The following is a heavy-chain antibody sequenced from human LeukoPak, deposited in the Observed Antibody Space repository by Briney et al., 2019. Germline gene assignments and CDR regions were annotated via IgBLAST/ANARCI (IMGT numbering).Heavy chain of an antibody. CDR3: ARDRLDYYDSSGYGY. CDR2: IKQDGSEK. J-gene: IGHJ4*02. D-gene: IGHD3-22*01. V-gene: IGHV3-7*01. Sequence: GGSLRLSCAASGFTFSDYWLSWVRQAPGEGLEWVANIKQDGSEKYYVDSVRGRFTISRDNAKNSLYLEMNSLRAEDTAVYYCARDRLDYYDSSGYGYWGQGTLVTVSS. CDR1: GFTFSDYW.